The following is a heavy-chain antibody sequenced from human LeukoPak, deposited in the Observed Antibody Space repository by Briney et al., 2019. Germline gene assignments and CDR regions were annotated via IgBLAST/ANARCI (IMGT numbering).Heavy chain of an antibody. Sequence: GGSLRLSCAASGFTFDDYAMHWVRQAPGKGLEWVSGISWNSGSIGYADSVKGRFTISRDNAKSSLYLQMNSLRAEDTALYYCAKGRLYDSSGYSLDYFDYWGQGTLVTVSS. CDR2: ISWNSGSI. J-gene: IGHJ4*02. CDR1: GFTFDDYA. CDR3: AKGRLYDSSGYSLDYFDY. V-gene: IGHV3-9*01. D-gene: IGHD3-22*01.